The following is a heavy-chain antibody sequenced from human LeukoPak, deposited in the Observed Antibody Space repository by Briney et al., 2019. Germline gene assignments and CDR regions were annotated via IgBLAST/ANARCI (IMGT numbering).Heavy chain of an antibody. J-gene: IGHJ5*01. CDR3: ARDNWVDC. CDR2: IYSGGST. CDR1: GFTFSDYY. Sequence: GGSLRLSCAASGFTFSDYYMSWVRQAPGKGLEWVSVIYSGGSTYYADSVKGRFTISRDNSKNTLYLQMNSLKVEDTAIYYCARDNWVDCWGQGTLVTVSS. V-gene: IGHV3-53*01.